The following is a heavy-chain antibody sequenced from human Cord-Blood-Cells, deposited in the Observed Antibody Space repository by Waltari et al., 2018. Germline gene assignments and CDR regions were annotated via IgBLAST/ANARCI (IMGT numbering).Heavy chain of an antibody. J-gene: IGHJ4*02. CDR1: GFTFSSSW. D-gene: IGHD5-12*01. Sequence: EVQLVESGGGLVQPGGSLSLACAASGFTFSSSWMSWVRQAPGKGLEWVANIKQDGSEKYYVDSVKGRFTISRDNAKNSLYLQMNSLRAEDTAVYYCARGATIPLYFDYWGQGTLVTVSS. CDR2: IKQDGSEK. CDR3: ARGATIPLYFDY. V-gene: IGHV3-7*01.